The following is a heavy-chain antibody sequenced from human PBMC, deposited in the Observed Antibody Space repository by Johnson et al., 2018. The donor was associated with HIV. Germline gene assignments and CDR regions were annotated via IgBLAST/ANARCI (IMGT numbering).Heavy chain of an antibody. CDR2: ISYDGSNK. Sequence: QVQLVESGGGLVQPGGSLRLSCAASGFTFSSYGMSWVRQAPGKGLEWVAVISYDGSNKYYADSVKGRFTISRDNSKNTLYLQMNSLRAEDTAVYYCAREVNAFDIWDQGTVVTVSS. CDR3: AREVNAFDI. CDR1: GFTFSSYG. V-gene: IGHV3-30-3*01. D-gene: IGHD3-22*01. J-gene: IGHJ3*02.